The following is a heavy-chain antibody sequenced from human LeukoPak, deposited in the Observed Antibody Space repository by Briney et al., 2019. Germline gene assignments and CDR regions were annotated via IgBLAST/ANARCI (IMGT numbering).Heavy chain of an antibody. CDR1: GFTFSSYG. Sequence: GGSLRLSCAASGFTFSSYGMHWVRQAPGKGLEWVAFIRYDGSNKFYADSVKGRFTISRDNSKNTLYLQMNSLRAEDTAVYYCAKDSPYSGSCLGYWGQGTLVTVSS. J-gene: IGHJ4*02. CDR3: AKDSPYSGSCLGY. D-gene: IGHD1-26*01. V-gene: IGHV3-30*02. CDR2: IRYDGSNK.